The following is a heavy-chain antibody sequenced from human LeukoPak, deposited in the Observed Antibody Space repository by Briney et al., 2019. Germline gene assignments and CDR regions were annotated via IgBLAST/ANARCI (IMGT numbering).Heavy chain of an antibody. D-gene: IGHD6-19*01. J-gene: IGHJ3*02. CDR2: TRYDGSNK. V-gene: IGHV3-30*02. CDR3: AKDLEQWLVQGDAFDI. Sequence: GGSLRLSCAASGFTFSSYGMRWVRQAPGKGLEWVAFTRYDGSNKYYADSVKGRFTISRDNSKNTLYLQMNSLRAEDTAVYYCAKDLEQWLVQGDAFDIWGQGTMVTVSS. CDR1: GFTFSSYG.